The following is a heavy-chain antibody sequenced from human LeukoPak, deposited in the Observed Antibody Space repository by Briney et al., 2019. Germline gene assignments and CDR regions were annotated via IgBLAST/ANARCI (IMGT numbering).Heavy chain of an antibody. J-gene: IGHJ4*02. CDR3: VKDGDYYDSSGYYYFDY. Sequence: PGRSLRLSCAASGFSFSNYGLHWVRQAPGRGLEWVALISYNGNKKYYADSVKGRFTISRDNSKNTLYLQMSSLRAEDTAVYYCVKDGDYYDSSGYYYFDYWGQGTLVTVSS. V-gene: IGHV3-30*18. CDR1: GFSFSNYG. D-gene: IGHD3-22*01. CDR2: ISYNGNKK.